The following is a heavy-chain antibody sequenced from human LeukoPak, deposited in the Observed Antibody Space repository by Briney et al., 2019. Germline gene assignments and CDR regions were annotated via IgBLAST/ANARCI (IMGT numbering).Heavy chain of an antibody. CDR3: AREPKLGYCSSTSCHSEGYGMDV. J-gene: IGHJ6*04. Sequence: SETLSLTCTVSGGSISSGGYYWSWIRQHPGKGLERIGYIYYGGSTYYNPSLKSRVTISVDTSKNQFSLKLSSVTAADTAVYYCAREPKLGYCSSTSCHSEGYGMDVWGKGTTVTVSS. V-gene: IGHV4-31*03. CDR1: GGSISSGGYY. D-gene: IGHD2-2*01. CDR2: IYYGGST.